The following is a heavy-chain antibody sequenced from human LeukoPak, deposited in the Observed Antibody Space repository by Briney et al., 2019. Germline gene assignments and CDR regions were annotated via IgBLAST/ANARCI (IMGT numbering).Heavy chain of an antibody. D-gene: IGHD1-14*01. CDR1: GGSFSGYY. V-gene: IGHV4-34*01. CDR2: INHSGST. Sequence: SETLSLTCAVCGGSFSGYYWSWIRQPPGKGLEWIGEINHSGSTNYNPSLKSRVTISVDTSKNQFSLKLSSVTAADTAVYYCAEGWDHPVFDYWGQGTLVTVSS. J-gene: IGHJ4*02. CDR3: AEGWDHPVFDY.